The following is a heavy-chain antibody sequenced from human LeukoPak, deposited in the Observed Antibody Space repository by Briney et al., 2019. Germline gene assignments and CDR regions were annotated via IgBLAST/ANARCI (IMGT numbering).Heavy chain of an antibody. J-gene: IGHJ4*02. CDR1: RFTFSSYA. Sequence: GVSQRLSCAASRFTFSSYAMSWVRQAPGKGLEWVSAISGSGGSTYYADSVKGRFTISRDNSKNTLYLQMNSLRAEDTAVYYCAKDFATGYSSGWYVYWGQGTLVTVSS. CDR2: ISGSGGST. CDR3: AKDFATGYSSGWYVY. V-gene: IGHV3-23*01. D-gene: IGHD6-19*01.